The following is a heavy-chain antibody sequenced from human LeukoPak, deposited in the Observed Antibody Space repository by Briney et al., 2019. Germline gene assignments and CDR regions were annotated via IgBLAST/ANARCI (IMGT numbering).Heavy chain of an antibody. D-gene: IGHD3-10*01. CDR2: INTSGGST. V-gene: IGHV1-46*01. CDR1: GYTFTSYY. CDR3: ARGWTMVRGVITMSPYSWLDL. J-gene: IGHJ5*02. Sequence: ASVTLSCKASGYTFTSYYMHWVRQPPGQGQGWKGIINTSGGSTSYAQKFQGRVTMTRDMSTSTVYMELSSLRSEDTAVYYCARGWTMVRGVITMSPYSWLDLWGQGTLVTVSS.